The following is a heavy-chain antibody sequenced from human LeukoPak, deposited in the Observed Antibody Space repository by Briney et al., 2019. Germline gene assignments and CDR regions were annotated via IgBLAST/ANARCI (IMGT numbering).Heavy chain of an antibody. Sequence: GGSLRLSCAASGFTFGDYAMHWVRQAPGKGLEWVSGISWNSGSIGYADSVKGRFTISRDNAKNSLYLQMNSLRAEDMALYYCAKDLYDSSGSAFDYWGQGTLVTVSS. CDR3: AKDLYDSSGSAFDY. J-gene: IGHJ4*02. CDR2: ISWNSGSI. D-gene: IGHD3-22*01. CDR1: GFTFGDYA. V-gene: IGHV3-9*03.